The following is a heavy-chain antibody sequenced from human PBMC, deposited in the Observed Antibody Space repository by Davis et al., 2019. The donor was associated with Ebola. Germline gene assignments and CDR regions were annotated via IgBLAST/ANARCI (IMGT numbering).Heavy chain of an antibody. CDR2: INHSGST. J-gene: IGHJ5*02. Sequence: LEWIGEINHSGSTNYNPSLKSRVTISVDTSKNQFSLKLSSVTAADTAVYYCARGVVAVAIGGWFDPWGQGTLVTVSS. V-gene: IGHV4-34*01. CDR3: ARGVVAVAIGGWFDP. D-gene: IGHD6-19*01.